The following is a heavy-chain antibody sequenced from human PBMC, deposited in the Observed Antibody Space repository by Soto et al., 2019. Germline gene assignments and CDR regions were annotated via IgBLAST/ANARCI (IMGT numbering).Heavy chain of an antibody. CDR2: INHSGST. V-gene: IGHV4-34*01. CDR1: GGSFSGYY. Sequence: PSETLSLTCAVYGGSFSGYYWSWIRQPPGKGLEWIGEINHSGSTNYNPSLKSRVTISVDTSKNQFSLRLSSVTAADTAVYYCARGPEQLVLYYYCYGMDVWGQGTTVTVSS. D-gene: IGHD6-13*01. CDR3: ARGPEQLVLYYYCYGMDV. J-gene: IGHJ6*02.